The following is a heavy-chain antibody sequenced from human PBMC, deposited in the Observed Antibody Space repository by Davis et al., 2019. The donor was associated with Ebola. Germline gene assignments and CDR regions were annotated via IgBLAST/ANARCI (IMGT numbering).Heavy chain of an antibody. CDR1: GGSVSSGSYY. Sequence: SETLSLTCTVSGGSVSSGSYYWSWIRQPPGKGLEWIGYIYYSGSTNYNPSLKSRVTISVDTSKNQFSLKLSSVTAADTAVYYCARGLLGDNWFDPWGQGTLVTVSS. V-gene: IGHV4-61*01. J-gene: IGHJ5*02. D-gene: IGHD3-16*01. CDR2: IYYSGST. CDR3: ARGLLGDNWFDP.